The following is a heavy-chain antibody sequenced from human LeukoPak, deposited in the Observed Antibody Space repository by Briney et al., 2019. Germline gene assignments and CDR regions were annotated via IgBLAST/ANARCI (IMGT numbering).Heavy chain of an antibody. CDR1: GFTFSSYA. V-gene: IGHV3-30*04. CDR2: ISYDGSNK. J-gene: IGHJ6*03. Sequence: GGSLRLSCAASGFTFSSYAMHWVRQAPGQGLEWVAVISYDGSNKYYADSVKGRFTISRDNSKNTLYLQMNSLRAEDTAVYYCARDRVDIVGADYYMDVWGKGTTVTVSS. CDR3: ARDRVDIVGADYYMDV. D-gene: IGHD1-26*01.